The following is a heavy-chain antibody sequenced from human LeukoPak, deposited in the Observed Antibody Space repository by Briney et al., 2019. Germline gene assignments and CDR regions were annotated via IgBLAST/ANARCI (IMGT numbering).Heavy chain of an antibody. D-gene: IGHD5-18*01. V-gene: IGHV3-30*03. Sequence: AGRSLRLSCAASGFTFNTYGIHWVRQAPGKGLEWVAVISYDGRNEYYADSVKGRFTISRDNSENTLYLQMNSLRAEDTAVYYCARAGGVYSYGYSPPPFDYYYMDVWGKGTTVTVSS. CDR2: ISYDGRNE. J-gene: IGHJ6*03. CDR1: GFTFNTYG. CDR3: ARAGGVYSYGYSPPPFDYYYMDV.